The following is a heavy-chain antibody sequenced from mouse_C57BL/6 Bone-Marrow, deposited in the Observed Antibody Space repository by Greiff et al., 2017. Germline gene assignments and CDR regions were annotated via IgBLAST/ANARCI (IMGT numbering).Heavy chain of an antibody. CDR2: IWSGGST. Sequence: QVQLKESGPGLVQPSQSLSITCTVSGFSLTSYGVHWVRQSPGKGLEWLGVIWSGGSTDYNAAFISRLSISKDNSKSQVFFKMNSLQADDTAIYYCARIPWFAYWGQGTLVTVSA. V-gene: IGHV2-2*01. J-gene: IGHJ3*01. CDR3: ARIPWFAY. CDR1: GFSLTSYG.